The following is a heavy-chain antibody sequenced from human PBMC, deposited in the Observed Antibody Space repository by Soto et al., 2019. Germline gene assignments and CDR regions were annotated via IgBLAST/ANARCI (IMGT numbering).Heavy chain of an antibody. V-gene: IGHV3-21*01. Sequence: EVQLVESGGGLVKPGGSLRLSCAASGFTFSSYSMNWVRQAPGKGLEWVSSISSSSSYIYYADSVKGRFTISRDNAKNSLYLQMNSLRAEDTAVYYCARDAPFVAARLYYYYYYMDVWGKGTTVTVSS. D-gene: IGHD6-6*01. CDR3: ARDAPFVAARLYYYYYYMDV. CDR1: GFTFSSYS. CDR2: ISSSSSYI. J-gene: IGHJ6*03.